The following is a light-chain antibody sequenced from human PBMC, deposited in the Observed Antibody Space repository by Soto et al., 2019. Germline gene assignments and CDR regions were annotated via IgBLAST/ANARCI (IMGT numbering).Light chain of an antibody. Sequence: IVLTQSPDTLSLSPGERATLSCRASQSVSSYFAWYQQKPGQAPRLLIYDASHRATGIPARFSGSGSGTDFTLTISSLEADDSAIYYCQQRANWPVTFGQGTKVXIK. J-gene: IGKJ1*01. V-gene: IGKV3-11*01. CDR1: QSVSSY. CDR3: QQRANWPVT. CDR2: DAS.